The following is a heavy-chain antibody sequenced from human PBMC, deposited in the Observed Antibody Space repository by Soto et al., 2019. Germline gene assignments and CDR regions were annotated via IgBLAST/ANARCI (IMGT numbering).Heavy chain of an antibody. CDR3: AKEYSTSFDY. D-gene: IGHD6-6*01. CDR1: GFTFSNSG. J-gene: IGHJ4*02. V-gene: IGHV3-30*18. CDR2: ISYDGSNK. Sequence: GSLRLSCAASGFTFSNSGMHWVRQAPGKGLEWVAVISYDGSNKYYADVVKGRFTISRDNSKNTLDLQMNSLKTEDTAVYYCAKEYSTSFDYWGQGTPVTVSS.